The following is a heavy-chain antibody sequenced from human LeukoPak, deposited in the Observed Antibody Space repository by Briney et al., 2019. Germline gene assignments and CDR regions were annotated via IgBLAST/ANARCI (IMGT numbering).Heavy chain of an antibody. D-gene: IGHD6-19*01. CDR3: ARGSSSGFDAFNV. CDR1: RFTFSNYS. Sequence: PGGSLRLSCAASRFTFSNYSKSWVRQAPGEGLEWVSSISSSGSYIHYAASVKGRFTISRDNAKNSLFLQMNSLRAEDTAVYSCARGSSSGFDAFNVWGQGTVVTVSS. J-gene: IGHJ3*01. V-gene: IGHV3-21*01. CDR2: ISSSGSYI.